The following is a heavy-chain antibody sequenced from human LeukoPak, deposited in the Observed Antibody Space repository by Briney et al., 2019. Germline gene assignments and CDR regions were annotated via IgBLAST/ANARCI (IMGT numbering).Heavy chain of an antibody. D-gene: IGHD6-13*01. V-gene: IGHV3-7*01. Sequence: GGSLRLSCAASGFTLSSYWMSWVRQAPGKGLEWVANIKQDGSEKYYVDSVKGRFTISRDNAKNSLYLQMNSLRAEDTAVYYCAREGPVQQQLSYYGMDVWGQGTTVTVSS. CDR2: IKQDGSEK. CDR1: GFTLSSYW. CDR3: AREGPVQQQLSYYGMDV. J-gene: IGHJ6*02.